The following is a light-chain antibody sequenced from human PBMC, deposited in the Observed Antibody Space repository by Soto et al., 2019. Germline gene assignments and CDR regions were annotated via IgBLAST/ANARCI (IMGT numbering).Light chain of an antibody. Sequence: EIVMTQSPATLSVSPGEGVTLSCRASQSVGSNLAWYQHKPGQPPRLLMYGASTRATGIPARFSGSGSGTEFTLTISSLRSEDFAVYYCQQYDNWPPYTFGQGTKVEIK. CDR3: QQYDNWPPYT. CDR1: QSVGSN. J-gene: IGKJ2*01. CDR2: GAS. V-gene: IGKV3-15*01.